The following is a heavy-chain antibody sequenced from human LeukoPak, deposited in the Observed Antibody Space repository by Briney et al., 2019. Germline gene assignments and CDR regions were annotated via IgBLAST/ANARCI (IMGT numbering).Heavy chain of an antibody. CDR2: IYYSGST. CDR1: GGSISSYY. D-gene: IGHD2-2*01. CDR3: AREYCSSTSCLLDY. V-gene: IGHV4-59*01. Sequence: SETLSLTCTVSGGSISSYYWSWIRQPPGKGLEWIGYIYYSGSTNYNPSLKSRVTISVDTSKNQFSLKLSSVTAADTAVYHCAREYCSSTSCLLDYWGQGTLVTVSS. J-gene: IGHJ4*02.